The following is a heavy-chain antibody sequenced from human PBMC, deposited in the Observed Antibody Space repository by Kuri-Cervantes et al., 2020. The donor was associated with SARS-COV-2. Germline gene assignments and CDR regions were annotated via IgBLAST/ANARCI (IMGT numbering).Heavy chain of an antibody. CDR3: ARVSRPYYFDY. CDR2: IYTSGST. V-gene: IGHV4-61*02. CDR1: GGSISSGSYY. Sequence: SETLSLTCTVSGGSISSGSYYWSWIRQPAGKGLEWIGRIYTSGSTNYNPSLKSRVTISVDTSKNQFSLKLSSVTAADTAVYYCARVSRPYYFDYWGQGTLVTVSS. J-gene: IGHJ4*02.